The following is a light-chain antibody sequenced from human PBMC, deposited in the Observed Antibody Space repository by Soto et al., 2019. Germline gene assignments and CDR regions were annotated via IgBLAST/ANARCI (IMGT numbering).Light chain of an antibody. CDR2: DNN. V-gene: IGLV1-51*01. CDR1: SSNIGNNY. Sequence: QSVLTQPPSVSAAPGQKVTISCSGSSSNIGNNYVSWYQQLPGTPPKLLIYDNNKRPSGIPDRFSGSKSGTSATLGITGLQTGDEAEYYCGTWDRSLDSHYVFXTGTKVTVL. CDR3: GTWDRSLDSHYV. J-gene: IGLJ1*01.